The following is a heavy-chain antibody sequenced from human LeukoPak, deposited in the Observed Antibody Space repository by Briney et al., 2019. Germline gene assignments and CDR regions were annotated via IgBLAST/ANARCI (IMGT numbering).Heavy chain of an antibody. CDR3: AGSPWDGIRGVGLDYLDY. CDR2: LYSAGST. D-gene: IGHD1-26*01. J-gene: IGHJ4*02. Sequence: GGSLRLSSAASGFIVSNNFMSWVRQAPGKGLEWVSVLYSAGSTFYVDSVQGRFTISRDNSKNMLFLQMNSLRVEDTAIYYCAGSPWDGIRGVGLDYLDYWGRGTLVTVSS. CDR1: GFIVSNNF. V-gene: IGHV3-53*01.